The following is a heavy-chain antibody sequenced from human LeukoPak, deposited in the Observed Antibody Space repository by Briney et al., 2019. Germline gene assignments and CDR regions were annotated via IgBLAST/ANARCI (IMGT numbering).Heavy chain of an antibody. V-gene: IGHV1-69*13. Sequence: SEKVSCKSSGGTFSSYAISWVRQAPRQGLEWTGGIIPIFGTANYAQKYQGRVTITADESTRTAYMELSSLRSEDTAVYYCARDRGDDFWSGYPLDYWGQGTLVTVSS. J-gene: IGHJ4*02. CDR3: ARDRGDDFWSGYPLDY. CDR2: IIPIFGTA. D-gene: IGHD3-3*01. CDR1: GGTFSSYA.